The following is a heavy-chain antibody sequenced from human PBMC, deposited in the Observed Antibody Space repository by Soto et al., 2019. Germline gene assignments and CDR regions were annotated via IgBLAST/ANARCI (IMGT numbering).Heavy chain of an antibody. Sequence: QVQLQESGPGLVKPSATLSLTCAFSGASVSSGSYYWTWIRQPPGKGLERIGYITDVGSTAYNPSLTSRVTLSADPTKNRFAQNPRCVTAADTAIYYCAGLRVAPGQYYFDYWGQGISVTSSS. CDR3: AGLRVAPGQYYFDY. V-gene: IGHV4-61*01. D-gene: IGHD3-16*01. J-gene: IGHJ4*02. CDR2: ITDVGST. CDR1: GASVSSGSYY.